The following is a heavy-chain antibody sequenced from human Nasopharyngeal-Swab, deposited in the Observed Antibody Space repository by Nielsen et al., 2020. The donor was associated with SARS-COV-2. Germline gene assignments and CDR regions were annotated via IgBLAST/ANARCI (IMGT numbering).Heavy chain of an antibody. V-gene: IGHV4-59*01. CDR3: ARASVVPAAMGYYYYMDV. J-gene: IGHJ6*03. CDR2: IYYSGST. Sequence: WIRQPPGKGLEWIGYIYYSGSTNYNPSLKSRVTISVDTSKNQFFLKLSSVTAADTAVYYCARASVVPAAMGYYYYMDVWGKGTTVTVSS. D-gene: IGHD2-2*01.